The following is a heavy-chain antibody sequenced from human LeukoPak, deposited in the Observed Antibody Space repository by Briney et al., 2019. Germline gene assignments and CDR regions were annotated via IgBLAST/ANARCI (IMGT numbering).Heavy chain of an antibody. J-gene: IGHJ4*02. Sequence: GESLKISCKGAGYSFTSYWIGWVRQMPGKGLEWMGIIYPDDSDTRYSPSFQGQVTISADKSISTAYLQWSSLKASDNAMYYCARLLGDSSSCLSRWGQGTLVTVSS. CDR3: ARLLGDSSSCLSR. V-gene: IGHV5-51*01. D-gene: IGHD6-13*01. CDR2: IYPDDSDT. CDR1: GYSFTSYW.